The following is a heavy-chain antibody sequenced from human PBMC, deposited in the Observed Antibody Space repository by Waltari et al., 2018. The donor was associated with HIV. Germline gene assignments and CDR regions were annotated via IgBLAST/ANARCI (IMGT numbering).Heavy chain of an antibody. CDR2: SYYSGST. CDR1: GGSISSSSYY. V-gene: IGHV4-39*07. Sequence: QLQLQESGPGLVKPSETLSLTCTVSGGSISSSSYYWGWIRQPPGKGLEWIGSSYYSGSTYYNPSLKSRVTISVDTSKNQFSLKLSSVTAADTAVYYCARVRRFGLYYFDYWGQGTLVTVSS. CDR3: ARVRRFGLYYFDY. D-gene: IGHD3-10*01. J-gene: IGHJ4*02.